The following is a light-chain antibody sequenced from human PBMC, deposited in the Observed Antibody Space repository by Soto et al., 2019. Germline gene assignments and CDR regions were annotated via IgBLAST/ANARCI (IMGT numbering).Light chain of an antibody. Sequence: QSALTQPASVSGSPGQSITISCTGTSSDVGGYNYVSWYQQYPGKAPKLMIYDVSNRPSGVSNRFSGSKSGNTASLTISGLQAEDEADYYCNSYTSNNTPVVFGGGTQLTVL. CDR1: SSDVGGYNY. CDR2: DVS. CDR3: NSYTSNNTPVV. J-gene: IGLJ2*01. V-gene: IGLV2-14*01.